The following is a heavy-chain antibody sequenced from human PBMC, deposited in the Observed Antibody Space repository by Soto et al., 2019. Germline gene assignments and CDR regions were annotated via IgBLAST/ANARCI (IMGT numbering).Heavy chain of an antibody. V-gene: IGHV3-23*01. Sequence: PGGSLRLSCAASGFTFSSYAMSWVRQAPGKGLEWVSAISGSGGSTYYADSVKGRFTISRDNSKNTLYLQMNSLRAEDTAVYYCAKDHYYDSSGQNWFAPWGQGTLVTVSS. D-gene: IGHD3-22*01. CDR1: GFTFSSYA. CDR3: AKDHYYDSSGQNWFAP. J-gene: IGHJ5*02. CDR2: ISGSGGST.